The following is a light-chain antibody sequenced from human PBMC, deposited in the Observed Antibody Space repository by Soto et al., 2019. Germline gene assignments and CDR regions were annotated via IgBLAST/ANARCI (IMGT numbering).Light chain of an antibody. J-gene: IGKJ5*01. CDR3: QQAYSFPIS. CDR1: QSVSIW. Sequence: FHMTHSSFTLSASGPAGVTICCRASQSVSIWLAWYQQKPGRAPKLLIYKSSILESGVPSRFSGSGSGTDFTLSINILQPEDFATYYCQQAYSFPISFGEGTGLEI. CDR2: KSS. V-gene: IGKV1-5*03.